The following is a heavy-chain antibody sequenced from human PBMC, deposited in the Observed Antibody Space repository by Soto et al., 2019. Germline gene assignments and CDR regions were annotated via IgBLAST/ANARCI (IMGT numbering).Heavy chain of an antibody. Sequence: PGGSLRLSCVASGFTFSTHGMSWVRQAPGKGLEWVSTFSGSGGNIYYAESVKGRLTISRDDSKNTLYLQMNSLRVEDTAVYYCAKDPPWTVGPLAMDVWGQGTTVTVSS. CDR2: FSGSGGNI. D-gene: IGHD2-2*01. V-gene: IGHV3-23*01. CDR3: AKDPPWTVGPLAMDV. CDR1: GFTFSTHG. J-gene: IGHJ6*02.